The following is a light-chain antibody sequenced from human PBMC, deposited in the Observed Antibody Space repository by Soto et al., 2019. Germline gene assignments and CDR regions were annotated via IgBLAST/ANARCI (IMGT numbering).Light chain of an antibody. V-gene: IGLV2-11*01. Sequence: QSVLTQPRSVSGSPGQSVTISCTGTSSDVGGYNYVSWYQQHPGKAPKLMIYDASKRPSGVPDRFSGSKYGNTASLTISGLQAEDEADYYCCSYAGSYTFHVFGTGTKVTVL. CDR1: SSDVGGYNY. CDR2: DAS. J-gene: IGLJ1*01. CDR3: CSYAGSYTFHV.